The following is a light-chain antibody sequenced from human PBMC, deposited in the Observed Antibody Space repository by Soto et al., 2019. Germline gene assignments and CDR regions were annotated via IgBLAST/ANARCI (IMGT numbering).Light chain of an antibody. CDR1: QSVSSSY. J-gene: IGKJ5*01. CDR3: QQYSSSPSIT. V-gene: IGKV3-20*01. CDR2: GAS. Sequence: EILLTQSPGTLSLSPGERATLSCWSIQSVSSSYLAWYQQKPGQAPRLLIYGASTRATGIPDRFSGSGSGTDFTLTISRLEPEDFAVYYCQQYSSSPSITFGQGTRLEIK.